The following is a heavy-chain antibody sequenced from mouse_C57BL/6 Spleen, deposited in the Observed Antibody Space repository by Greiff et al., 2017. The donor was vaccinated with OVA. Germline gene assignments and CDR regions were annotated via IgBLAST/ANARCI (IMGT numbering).Heavy chain of an antibody. CDR3: ATITTGSKDCFAY. CDR1: GYTFTSYW. CDR2: IHPSDSDT. J-gene: IGHJ2*01. D-gene: IGHD1-1*01. Sequence: QVQLLQSGADLVKPGASVKVSCKVSGYTFTSYWMHWVKQRPGQGLEWIGRIHPSDSDTNYNQKFKGKATWTVDKSSSTDYMQLSSLTSVDSAVCYCATITTGSKDCFAYWGQGTTLTVSS. V-gene: IGHV1-74*01.